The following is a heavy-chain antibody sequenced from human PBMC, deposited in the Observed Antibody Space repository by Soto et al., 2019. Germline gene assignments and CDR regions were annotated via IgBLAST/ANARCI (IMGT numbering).Heavy chain of an antibody. V-gene: IGHV3-30*18. CDR1: GFTFSSYG. CDR3: AKDSSPDTAMVEYYYYGMDV. Sequence: GGSLRLSCAASGFTFSSYGMHWVRQAPGKGLEWVAVISYDGSNKYYAASVKGRFTISRDNSKNTLYLQMNSLRAEDTAVYYCAKDSSPDTAMVEYYYYGMDVWGQGTTVTVSS. CDR2: ISYDGSNK. D-gene: IGHD5-18*01. J-gene: IGHJ6*02.